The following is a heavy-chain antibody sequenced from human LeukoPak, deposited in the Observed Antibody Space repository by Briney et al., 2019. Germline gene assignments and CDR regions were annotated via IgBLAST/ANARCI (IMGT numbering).Heavy chain of an antibody. J-gene: IGHJ4*02. CDR3: AKDGEGYYDSSGYNDY. CDR1: GFTFSDYY. D-gene: IGHD3-22*01. Sequence: GGSLRLSCAASGFTFSDYYMSWIRQAPGKGLEWISYISSSGSTIYYADSVKGRFTISRDNAKNSLYLQMNSLRAEDTALYYCAKDGEGYYDSSGYNDYWGQGTLVTVSS. V-gene: IGHV3-11*01. CDR2: ISSSGSTI.